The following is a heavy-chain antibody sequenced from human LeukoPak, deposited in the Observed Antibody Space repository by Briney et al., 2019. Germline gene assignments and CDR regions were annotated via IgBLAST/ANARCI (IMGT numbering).Heavy chain of an antibody. CDR2: IYPGDSQT. CDR1: GYSVTSSW. Sequence: GESLKISCKGSGYSVTSSWIGWVRQMPGKGLEWMGIIYPGDSQTRYSPSFQGQVTISADKSISTAYLQWSSLKASDTATYYCARMTGSYHSPLGYWGQGTLVTVSS. CDR3: ARMTGSYHSPLGY. D-gene: IGHD1-26*01. V-gene: IGHV5-51*01. J-gene: IGHJ4*02.